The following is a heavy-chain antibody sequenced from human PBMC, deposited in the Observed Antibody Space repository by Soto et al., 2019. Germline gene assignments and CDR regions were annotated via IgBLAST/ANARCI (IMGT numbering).Heavy chain of an antibody. J-gene: IGHJ4*02. V-gene: IGHV3-23*01. CDR1: GFTFSSYA. D-gene: IGHD3-16*01. CDR2: ISGSGGST. Sequence: GESLKISCAASGFTFSSYAMSWVRQAPGKGLEWVSAISGSGGSTYYADSVKGRFTISRDNSKNTLYLQMNSLRAEDTAVYYCARGEGFDYWGQGTLVTVSS. CDR3: ARGEGFDY.